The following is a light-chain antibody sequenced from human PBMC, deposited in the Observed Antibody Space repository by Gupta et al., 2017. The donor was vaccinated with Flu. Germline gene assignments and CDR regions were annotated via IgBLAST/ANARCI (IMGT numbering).Light chain of an antibody. Sequence: IVFTLSPGPLSLSPGERATLSCRASQSVRSSYLAWYQQKPGQAPRLLIYGESSRATGIPDRFSGSGSGTDFTLTSSRLEPEDFAVYYCQQYGSSPRTFGQGTKVEIK. CDR2: GES. CDR3: QQYGSSPRT. CDR1: QSVRSSY. J-gene: IGKJ1*01. V-gene: IGKV3-20*01.